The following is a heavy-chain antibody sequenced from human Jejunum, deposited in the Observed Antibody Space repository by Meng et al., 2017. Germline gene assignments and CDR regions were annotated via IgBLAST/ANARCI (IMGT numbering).Heavy chain of an antibody. V-gene: IGHV4-4*02. CDR3: ARDWGCRDGSCFSGLLEY. D-gene: IGHD2-15*01. J-gene: IGHJ4*02. CDR2: MYHGGDN. CDR1: GGSISSSNR. Sequence: QLQLQESGPGLVKPSGTLSLTCGVSGGSISSSNRWSWVRQSPGKGLEWIGEMYHGGDNNYNPSLETRVTISTDTSRNEFSLKLRSVTAADTAVYYCARDWGCRDGSCFSGLLEYWGQGILVTVSS.